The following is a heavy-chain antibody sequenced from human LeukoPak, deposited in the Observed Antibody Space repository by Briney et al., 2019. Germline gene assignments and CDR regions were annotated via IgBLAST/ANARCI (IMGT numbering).Heavy chain of an antibody. D-gene: IGHD3-10*01. Sequence: ASVKVSCKASGYTFTSYYMHWVRQAPGQGLEWMGIIDPSDGSTNCAQKFQGRVTMTRDMSTSTVYMELSSLRSDDTAVYNCARDLRGSASYPDTWGQGTLVTVSP. CDR3: ARDLRGSASYPDT. CDR1: GYTFTSYY. CDR2: IDPSDGST. V-gene: IGHV1-46*01. J-gene: IGHJ5*02.